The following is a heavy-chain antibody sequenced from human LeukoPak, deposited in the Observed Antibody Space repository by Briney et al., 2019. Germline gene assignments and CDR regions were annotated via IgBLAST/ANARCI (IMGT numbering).Heavy chain of an antibody. Sequence: GGSLRLSCAASGFTFSDSGMHWVRQSPGKGLEWVAVMSFDGSKEFYSDSVKGRFTISRDNSKNTLYLQMNSLRPEDTAVYYCAKDFRDRTYYFDNSLDYWGQGTLVTVSS. D-gene: IGHD3-22*01. CDR2: MSFDGSKE. CDR3: AKDFRDRTYYFDNSLDY. V-gene: IGHV3-30*18. CDR1: GFTFSDSG. J-gene: IGHJ4*02.